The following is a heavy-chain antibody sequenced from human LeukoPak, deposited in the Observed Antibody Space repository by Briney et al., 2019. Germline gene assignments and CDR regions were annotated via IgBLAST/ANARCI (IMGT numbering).Heavy chain of an antibody. CDR2: MNPNSGNT. D-gene: IGHD7-27*01. CDR3: ARNLPSTGDFDY. Sequence: ASVKVSCKASGYTFTNYDINWVRQATGRGFEWLGWMNPNSGNTGYAQKFQGRVTMTRITSIRAAYMELSGLTSEDTAVYYCARNLPSTGDFDYWGQGTLVSVSS. J-gene: IGHJ4*02. CDR1: GYTFTNYD. V-gene: IGHV1-8*01.